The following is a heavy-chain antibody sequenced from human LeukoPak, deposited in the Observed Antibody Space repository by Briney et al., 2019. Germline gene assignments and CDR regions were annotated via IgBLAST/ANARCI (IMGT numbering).Heavy chain of an antibody. CDR2: ISGSGGGT. J-gene: IGHJ4*02. CDR1: GFTFSSYA. CDR3: AKDPRFPGIAVAGTGY. D-gene: IGHD6-19*01. Sequence: PGGSLRLSCAASGFTFSSYARSWVRQAPGWGLEWAAAISGSGGGTYYADSVKGRFTISRDNSKNTLYLQMNSLRAEDTAVYYCAKDPRFPGIAVAGTGYWGQRTLVTVSS. V-gene: IGHV3-23*01.